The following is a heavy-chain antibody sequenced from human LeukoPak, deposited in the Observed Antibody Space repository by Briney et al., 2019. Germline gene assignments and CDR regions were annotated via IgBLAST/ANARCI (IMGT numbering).Heavy chain of an antibody. V-gene: IGHV4-34*01. Sequence: SETLSLTCAVYGGSFSGYYWSWIRQPPGKGLEWIGEINHSESTNYNPSLKSRVTISVDTSKNQFSLKLSSVTAADTAVYYCARGQFPQLRLNWFDPWGQGTLVTVSS. CDR2: INHSEST. CDR3: ARGQFPQLRLNWFDP. D-gene: IGHD3-16*01. J-gene: IGHJ5*02. CDR1: GGSFSGYY.